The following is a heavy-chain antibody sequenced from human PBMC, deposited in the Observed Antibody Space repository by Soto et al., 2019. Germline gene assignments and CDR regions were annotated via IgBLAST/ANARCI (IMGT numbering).Heavy chain of an antibody. CDR2: TYWDDDR. V-gene: IGHV2-5*02. Sequence: QITLKASGPTLVKPTQTLALNCTFSGFSFNTRGLGVAWIRQPPGTALEWLAVTYWDDDRRYRPALTDRLTITNDISTNQVVLTMTNMDPVDTGTYYCAHLVPGPLSFAYWGQGALVTVSS. J-gene: IGHJ1*01. CDR3: AHLVPGPLSFAY. CDR1: GFSFNTRGLG. D-gene: IGHD6-19*01.